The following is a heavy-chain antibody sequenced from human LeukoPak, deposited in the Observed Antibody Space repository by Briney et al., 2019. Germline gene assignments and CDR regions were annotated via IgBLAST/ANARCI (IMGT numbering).Heavy chain of an antibody. Sequence: ASVKVSCKASGCTFTSHGLSWVRQAPGQGLEWMGRISAYNGDTQYAQKIQGRVSMTTDITTSTAYMELRSLRSDDTAVYYCARDRGSFCSGGSCYAPHIDYWGQGTLVTVSS. CDR2: ISAYNGDT. CDR1: GCTFTSHG. CDR3: ARDRGSFCSGGSCYAPHIDY. V-gene: IGHV1-18*01. J-gene: IGHJ4*02. D-gene: IGHD2-15*01.